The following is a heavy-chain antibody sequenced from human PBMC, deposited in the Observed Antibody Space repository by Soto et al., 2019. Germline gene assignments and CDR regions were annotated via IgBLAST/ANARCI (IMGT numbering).Heavy chain of an antibody. CDR2: IYYSGST. Sequence: SETLSLTCTVSGGSISSGGYYWSWIRQHPGKGLEWIGYIYYSGSTYYNPSLKSRVTISVDTSKNHFSLKLSSVTAADTAVYYCTKRYFGGLDAFDIWGQGTMVTVSS. CDR1: GGSISSGGYY. V-gene: IGHV4-31*03. D-gene: IGHD3-9*01. CDR3: TKRYFGGLDAFDI. J-gene: IGHJ3*02.